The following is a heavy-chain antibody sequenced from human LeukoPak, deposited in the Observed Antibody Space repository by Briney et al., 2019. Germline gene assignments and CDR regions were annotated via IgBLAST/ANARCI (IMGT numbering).Heavy chain of an antibody. CDR3: VRSRSTWFGEVLAAFDI. J-gene: IGHJ3*02. V-gene: IGHV3-21*01. CDR2: ISGSGSYI. Sequence: GGSLRLSCAVSEFTFSGHSMNWVRQAPGKGLECVSSISGSGSYIFYADSVKGRFTISRDNAKNSLYLQMNSLRAEDTAVYYCVRSRSTWFGEVLAAFDIWGQGTMVTVSS. CDR1: EFTFSGHS. D-gene: IGHD3-10*01.